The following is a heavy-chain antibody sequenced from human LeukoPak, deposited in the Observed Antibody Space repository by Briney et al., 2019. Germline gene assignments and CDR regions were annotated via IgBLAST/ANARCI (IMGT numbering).Heavy chain of an antibody. Sequence: SVKVSCKASGGTFSSYAISWVRQAPGQGLEWMGGIIPIFGTANYAQKFQGRVTITADESTSTAYMELSSLRSEDTAVYYCARDVVVGVYFDYWGQGTLVTVSS. CDR3: ARDVVVGVYFDY. V-gene: IGHV1-69*13. CDR2: IIPIFGTA. J-gene: IGHJ4*02. CDR1: GGTFSSYA. D-gene: IGHD1-26*01.